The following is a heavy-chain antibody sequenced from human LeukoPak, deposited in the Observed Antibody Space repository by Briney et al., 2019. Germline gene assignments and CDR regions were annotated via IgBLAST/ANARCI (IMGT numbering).Heavy chain of an antibody. CDR3: ARDASNIDFAPYFYYMDV. V-gene: IGHV3-21*01. CDR1: GFTLSLYS. D-gene: IGHD3-3*01. J-gene: IGHJ6*03. Sequence: TGGSLRLSCTASGFTLSLYSMHWVRQPPGKGLEWVSSIGRSSQYIYYGDSVRGRFTISRDNAKNSLYLDMNSPRAEDTAVYYCARDASNIDFAPYFYYMDVWGKGTTVTVSS. CDR2: IGRSSQYI.